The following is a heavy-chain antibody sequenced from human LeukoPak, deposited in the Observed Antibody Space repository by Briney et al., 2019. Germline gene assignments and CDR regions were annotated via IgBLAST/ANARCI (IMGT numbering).Heavy chain of an antibody. CDR1: GGTFSSYA. D-gene: IGHD1-1*01. Sequence: GASVKVSCKASGGTFSSYAISWVRQAPGQGLEWMGGIIPIFGTANYAQKFQGRVTITADESTSTAYMELSSLRSEDTAVYYCARDPLGTRPGFDYWGQGTLVTVSS. CDR2: IIPIFGTA. J-gene: IGHJ4*02. V-gene: IGHV1-69*13. CDR3: ARDPLGTRPGFDY.